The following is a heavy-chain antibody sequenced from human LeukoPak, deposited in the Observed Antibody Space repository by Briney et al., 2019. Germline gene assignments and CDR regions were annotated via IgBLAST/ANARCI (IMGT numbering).Heavy chain of an antibody. D-gene: IGHD6-19*01. CDR2: IKQDESET. V-gene: IGHV3-7*01. J-gene: IGHJ4*02. CDR3: ARISTAVAGADY. Sequence: PGGSLRLSCGAFGFTFSRSWMSWVRQAPGKGLEWVANIKQDESETYYVDSVKGRFTVSRDNTKNSLYLQTDSLRAEDTAVYYCARISTAVAGADYWGQGTLVTVSS. CDR1: GFTFSRSW.